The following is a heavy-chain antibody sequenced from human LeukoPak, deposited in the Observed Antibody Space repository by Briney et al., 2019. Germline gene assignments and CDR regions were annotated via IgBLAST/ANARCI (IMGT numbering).Heavy chain of an antibody. D-gene: IGHD6-19*01. J-gene: IGHJ6*03. CDR3: ARAPSSGWPYYYYYYMDV. CDR1: GYTFTSYD. V-gene: IGHV1-8*03. Sequence: ASVKVSCKASGYTFTSYDINWVRQATGQGLEWMGWMNPNSGNTGYAQKFQGRVTITRNTSISTAYMELSSLRSEDTAVYYCARAPSSGWPYYYYYYMDVWGKGTTVTVSS. CDR2: MNPNSGNT.